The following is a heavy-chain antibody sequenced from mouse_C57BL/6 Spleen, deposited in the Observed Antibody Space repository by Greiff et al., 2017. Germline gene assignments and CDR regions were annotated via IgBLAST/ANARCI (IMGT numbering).Heavy chain of an antibody. CDR2: MDPETGGT. J-gene: IGHJ1*03. D-gene: IGHD1-1*01. Sequence: VQLQQSGAELVRPGASVTLSCKASGYTFTDYEMHWVKQTPVHGLEWIGTMDPETGGTASNQKFKGQDILTADKSSGTAYLERRSLTSEDSAVYYCDYYGSSYRYFDVGCTGTTVTVSS. CDR1: GYTFTDYE. V-gene: IGHV1-15*01. CDR3: DYYGSSYRYFDV.